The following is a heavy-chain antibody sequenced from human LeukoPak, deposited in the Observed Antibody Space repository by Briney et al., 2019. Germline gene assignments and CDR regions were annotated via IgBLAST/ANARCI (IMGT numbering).Heavy chain of an antibody. J-gene: IGHJ4*02. D-gene: IGHD5-24*01. CDR3: ARDHSRSRDGYNTVFDY. V-gene: IGHV3-21*01. CDR2: ISSSSSYI. Sequence: GGSLRLSCAASGFTFSSYSMTWVRQAPGKGLEWVSSISSSSSYIYYADSVKGRFTISRDNAKNSLYLQMNSLRAEDTAVYYCARDHSRSRDGYNTVFDYWGQGTLVTVSS. CDR1: GFTFSSYS.